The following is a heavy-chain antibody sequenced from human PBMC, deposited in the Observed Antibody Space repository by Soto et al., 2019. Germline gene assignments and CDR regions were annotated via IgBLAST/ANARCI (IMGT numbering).Heavy chain of an antibody. CDR1: GFTFSSYG. V-gene: IGHV3-33*01. J-gene: IGHJ6*02. D-gene: IGHD3-22*01. CDR2: IWYDGSNK. Sequence: GGSLRLSCAASGFTFSSYGMHWVRQAPGKGLEWVAVIWYDGSNKYYADSVKGRFTISRDNSKNTLYLQMNSLRAEDTAVYYCARGPDYDSSGYPPYGMDVWGQGTTVTVSS. CDR3: ARGPDYDSSGYPPYGMDV.